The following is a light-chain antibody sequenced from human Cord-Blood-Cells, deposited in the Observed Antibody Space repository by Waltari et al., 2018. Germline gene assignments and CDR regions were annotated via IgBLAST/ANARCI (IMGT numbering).Light chain of an antibody. CDR1: SSDVGGYNL. Sequence: QSALTQPASVSGSPGQSLTISCTGTSSDVGGYNLVSWYQQHPGKAPKLMIYEGSKRPSGVSNRFSGSNSGNTASLTISGLQAEDEADYYCCSYAGSSSVVFGGGTKLTVL. CDR3: CSYAGSSSVV. J-gene: IGLJ2*01. V-gene: IGLV2-23*01. CDR2: EGS.